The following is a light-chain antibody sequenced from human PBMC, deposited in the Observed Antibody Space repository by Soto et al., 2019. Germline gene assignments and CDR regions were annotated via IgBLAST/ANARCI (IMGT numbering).Light chain of an antibody. J-gene: IGLJ3*02. V-gene: IGLV8-61*01. CDR1: SGSVSSNYY. CDR3: VLYMGGGFWL. Sequence: QTVVTQEPSLSVSPGGTVTLTCALTSGSVSSNYYPSWYQQTPGQPPRTLMYSSNNRFFGVPDRFSGSILGNKAALTITGAQADDEADYYCVLYMGGGFWLFGGGTKVTVL. CDR2: SSN.